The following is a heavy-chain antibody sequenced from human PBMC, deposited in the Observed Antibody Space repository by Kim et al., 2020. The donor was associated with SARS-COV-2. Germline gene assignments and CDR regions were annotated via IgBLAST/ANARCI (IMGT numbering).Heavy chain of an antibody. D-gene: IGHD1-7*01. V-gene: IGHV3-30*04. CDR3: AREGGTVAGTSVFDY. Sequence: GGSLRLSCAASGFTFSSYAMYWVRQAPGKGLEWVTFLSYDGSDKLYADSVRGRFTVSRDNSKNTLYLQMNSLRTEDTAIYYCAREGGTVAGTSVFDYWG. CDR1: GFTFSSYA. CDR2: LSYDGSDK. J-gene: IGHJ4*01.